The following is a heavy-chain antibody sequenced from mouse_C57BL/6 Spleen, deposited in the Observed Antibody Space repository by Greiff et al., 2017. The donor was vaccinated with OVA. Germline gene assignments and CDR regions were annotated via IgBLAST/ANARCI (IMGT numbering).Heavy chain of an antibody. CDR2: IDPNSGGT. J-gene: IGHJ2*01. CDR3: AREEGYDYDGDYFDY. D-gene: IGHD2-4*01. CDR1: GYTFTSYW. V-gene: IGHV1-72*01. Sequence: VQLQQSGPELVKPGASVKLSCKASGYTFTSYWMHWVKQRPGRGLEWIGRIDPNSGGTKYNEKFKSKATLTVDKPSSTAYMQLSSLTSEDSAVYYCAREEGYDYDGDYFDYWGQGTTLTVSS.